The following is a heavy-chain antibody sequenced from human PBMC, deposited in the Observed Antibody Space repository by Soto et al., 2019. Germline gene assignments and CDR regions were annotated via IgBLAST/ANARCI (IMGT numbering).Heavy chain of an antibody. CDR1: GFTFNNYG. Sequence: QVQLVESGGGVVQPGTSLRLSCAASGFTFNNYGIHWVRQAPGKGLEWVAAISSDGSDKYYADSVKGRLTISRDNSKNTVYLQMHSLRAEDTAVYYCAKDQGRTASTGIDWGQGTMVTVSS. D-gene: IGHD6-13*01. CDR2: ISSDGSDK. CDR3: AKDQGRTASTGID. J-gene: IGHJ3*01. V-gene: IGHV3-30*18.